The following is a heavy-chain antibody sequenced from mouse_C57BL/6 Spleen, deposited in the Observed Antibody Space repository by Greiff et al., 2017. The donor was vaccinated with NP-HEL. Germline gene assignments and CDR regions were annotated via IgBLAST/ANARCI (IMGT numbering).Heavy chain of an antibody. J-gene: IGHJ1*03. CDR1: GYTFTSYW. CDR2: IHPNSGST. CDR3: ADYYDGSSYVAWYFDV. V-gene: IGHV1-64*01. D-gene: IGHD1-1*01. Sequence: VQLQQPGAELVKPGASVKLSCKASGYTFTSYWMHWVKQRPGQGLEWIGMIHPNSGSTNYNEKVKSKAILTVDKSSSTAYMQLSSLTTDDYAVYYCADYYDGSSYVAWYFDVWGTGTTVTVSS.